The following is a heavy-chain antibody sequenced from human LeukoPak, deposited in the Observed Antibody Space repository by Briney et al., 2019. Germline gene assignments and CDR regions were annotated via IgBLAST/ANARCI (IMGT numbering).Heavy chain of an antibody. CDR2: INQDGSEK. J-gene: IGHJ4*02. CDR3: ARPYYYSSGSLPY. D-gene: IGHD3-10*01. CDR1: GITFSSYW. V-gene: IGHV3-7*01. Sequence: GGSLRLSCAASGITFSSYWMNWVRQAPGKGLEWVANINQDGSEKYYVDSVKGRFTISRDNAKNSLSLQMNSLRAEDTAVYYCARPYYYSSGSLPYWGQGTLVTVSS.